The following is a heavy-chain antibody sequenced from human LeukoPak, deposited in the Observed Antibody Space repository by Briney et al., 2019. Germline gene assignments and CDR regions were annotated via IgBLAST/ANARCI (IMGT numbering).Heavy chain of an antibody. CDR1: GFTFSSYD. CDR2: IDTAGDT. J-gene: IGHJ4*02. V-gene: IGHV3-13*01. Sequence: PGGSLRLSCAASGFTFSSYDMHWVRQATGKGLEWVSAIDTAGDTYYPGSVKGRFTISRENAKNSLYLQMNSLRAGDTAVYYCAKDFAGFSLVVVTAAGDYWGQGTLVTVSS. D-gene: IGHD2-21*02. CDR3: AKDFAGFSLVVVTAAGDY.